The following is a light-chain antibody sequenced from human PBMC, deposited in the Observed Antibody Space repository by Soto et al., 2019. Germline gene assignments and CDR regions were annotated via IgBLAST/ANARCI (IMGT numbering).Light chain of an antibody. V-gene: IGLV2-14*01. CDR1: SSDIGRYKF. J-gene: IGLJ1*01. CDR2: EAT. CDR3: TSYTSTSPYV. Sequence: QSALTQPASMSGSLGQSITISCTGTSSDIGRYKFVSWYQHHPGKAPKLIIYEATKRPSGVPYRFSGSKSGNTASLTISGLQAEDEADYYCTSYTSTSPYVFGSGTKVTVL.